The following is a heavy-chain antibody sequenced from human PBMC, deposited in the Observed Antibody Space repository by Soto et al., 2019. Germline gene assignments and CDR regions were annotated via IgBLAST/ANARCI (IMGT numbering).Heavy chain of an antibody. CDR2: INHSGST. CDR3: ARGQRCSGGSCYSLKRNWFDP. CDR1: GGSFSGYY. J-gene: IGHJ5*02. Sequence: QVQLQQWGAGLLKPSETLSLTCAVYGGSFSGYYWSWIRQPPGKGLEWIGEINHSGSTNYNPSLESRVTISVDTSKNQFSLKLSSVTAADTAVYYCARGQRCSGGSCYSLKRNWFDPWGQGTLVTVSS. V-gene: IGHV4-34*01. D-gene: IGHD2-15*01.